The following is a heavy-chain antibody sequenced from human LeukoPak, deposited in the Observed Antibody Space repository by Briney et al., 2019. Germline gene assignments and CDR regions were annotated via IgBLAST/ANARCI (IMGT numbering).Heavy chain of an antibody. V-gene: IGHV3-30*02. J-gene: IGHJ6*03. CDR1: GFTFSSYG. CDR2: IRYDGSNK. Sequence: GGSLRLSCAASGFTFSSYGMHWVRQAPGKGLEWVAFIRYDGSNKYYADSVKGRFTISRDNSKNTLYLQMNSLRAEDTAVYYCAKVTQAQVNGRTYYYMDVWGKGTTVTISS. CDR3: AKVTQAQVNGRTYYYMDV. D-gene: IGHD1-7*01.